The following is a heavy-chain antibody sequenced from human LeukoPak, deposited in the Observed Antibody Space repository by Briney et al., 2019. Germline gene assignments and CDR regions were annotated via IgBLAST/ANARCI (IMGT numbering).Heavy chain of an antibody. CDR3: ATETIGRHYDY. J-gene: IGHJ4*02. Sequence: GGSLRLSCAASGFTFSSCCFNWVRQAPGKGLEWVSSIGPTGTDRYYADSVRGRFTISRDNAKNSMYLQMDSLRDEDTAVYYCATETIGRHYDYWGQGTLLTVSS. D-gene: IGHD1-14*01. CDR2: IGPTGTDR. V-gene: IGHV3-21*01. CDR1: GFTFSSCC.